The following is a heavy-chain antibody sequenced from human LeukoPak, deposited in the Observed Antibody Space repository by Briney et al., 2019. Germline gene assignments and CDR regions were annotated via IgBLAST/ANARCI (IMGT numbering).Heavy chain of an antibody. CDR1: GFTFDDYA. CDR3: ASDVRKAYYYYYMDV. CDR2: ISWNSGSI. Sequence: GGSLRLSCAASGFTFDDYAMHWVRQAPGKGLEWVSGISWNSGSIGYADSVKGRFTISRDNAKNSLYLQMNSLRAEDTAVYYCASDVRKAYYYYYMDVWGKGTTVTVSS. J-gene: IGHJ6*03. V-gene: IGHV3-9*01.